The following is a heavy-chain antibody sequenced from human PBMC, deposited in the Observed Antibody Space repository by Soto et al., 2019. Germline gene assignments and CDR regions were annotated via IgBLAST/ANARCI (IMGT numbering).Heavy chain of an antibody. V-gene: IGHV1-18*01. CDR3: ARGRDYDDSSGYSWGLGY. Sequence: QVQLVQSGAEVKKPGASVKVSCKASGYTFTSYGISWVRQAPGQGLEWMGWISAYNGNTNYAQKLKGRVTMTTDTSTSTAYMELRSLRSDDTAVYYCARGRDYDDSSGYSWGLGYWGQGTLVTVSS. CDR1: GYTFTSYG. CDR2: ISAYNGNT. J-gene: IGHJ4*02. D-gene: IGHD3-22*01.